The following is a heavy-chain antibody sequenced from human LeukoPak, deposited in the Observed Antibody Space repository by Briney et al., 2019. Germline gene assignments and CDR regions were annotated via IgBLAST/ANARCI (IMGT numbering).Heavy chain of an antibody. J-gene: IGHJ4*02. V-gene: IGHV1-2*02. CDR1: GYTFTGYY. CDR3: ARASARRPAGTMGY. CDR2: INPNSGGT. D-gene: IGHD3-10*01. Sequence: ASVKVSCKASGYTFTGYYMHWVRQAPGQGLEWMGWINPNSGGTNYAQKFQGRVTMTRDTSISTAYMELSRLRSDDTAVYYCARASARRPAGTMGYWGQGTLVTVSS.